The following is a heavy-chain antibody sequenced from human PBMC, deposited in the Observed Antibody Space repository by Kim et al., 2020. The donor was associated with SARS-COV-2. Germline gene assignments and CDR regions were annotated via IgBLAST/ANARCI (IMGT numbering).Heavy chain of an antibody. J-gene: IGHJ4*02. D-gene: IGHD3-10*01. CDR3: ARGVAVAPPGDC. Sequence: NNNPSLKSRVTISVDTSKNQFSLKLSSVTAADTAVYYCARGVAVAPPGDCWGQGTLVTVSS. V-gene: IGHV4-34*01.